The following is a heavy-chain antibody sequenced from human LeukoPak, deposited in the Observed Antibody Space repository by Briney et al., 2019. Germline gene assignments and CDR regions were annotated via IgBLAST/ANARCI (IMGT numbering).Heavy chain of an antibody. J-gene: IGHJ5*02. CDR3: ARDTSGYTNWFDP. CDR2: ISAYNGNT. V-gene: IGHV1-18*01. D-gene: IGHD2-2*02. CDR1: GYTFTSYG. Sequence: PLASVKVSCKASGYTFTSYGISWVRQAPGQGLEWMGWISAYNGNTNYAQKLQGRVTMTTDTSTSTAYMELRSLRSDDTVVYYCARDTSGYTNWFDPWGQGTLVTVSS.